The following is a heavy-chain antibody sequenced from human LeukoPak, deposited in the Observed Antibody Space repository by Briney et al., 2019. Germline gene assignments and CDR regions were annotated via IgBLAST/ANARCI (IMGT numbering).Heavy chain of an antibody. CDR3: ARAQDRGYCSGGSCYAPHFNYYYYYMDV. CDR2: IIPIFGTT. D-gene: IGHD2-15*01. CDR1: GGTFSSYA. J-gene: IGHJ6*03. Sequence: ASVKVSCKASGGTFSSYAISWVRQAPGQGLEWMGGIIPIFGTTNYAQKFQGRVTITTDESTSTAYMELSSLRSEDTAVYYCARAQDRGYCSGGSCYAPHFNYYYYYMDVWGKGTTVTVSS. V-gene: IGHV1-69*05.